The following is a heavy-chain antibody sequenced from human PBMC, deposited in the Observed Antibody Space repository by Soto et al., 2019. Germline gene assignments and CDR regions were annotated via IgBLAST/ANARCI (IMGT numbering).Heavy chain of an antibody. J-gene: IGHJ5*02. Sequence: GGSLRLSCAASGFTFSSYSMNWVRQAPGKGLEWVSSISSSSSYIYYADSVKGRFTISRDNAKNSLYLQMNSLRAEDTAVYYCARVPAHATIFVFDPWGQGTLVTVSS. CDR3: ARVPAHATIFVFDP. V-gene: IGHV3-21*01. CDR2: ISSSSSYI. CDR1: GFTFSSYS. D-gene: IGHD3-3*01.